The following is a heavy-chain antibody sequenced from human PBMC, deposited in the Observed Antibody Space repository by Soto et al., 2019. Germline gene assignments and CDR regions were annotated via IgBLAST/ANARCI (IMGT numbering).Heavy chain of an antibody. CDR1: GYSFTNYD. Sequence: QVQLVQSGAEVKKPGASVKVSCETSGYSFTNYDITWVRQAPGQGLEWIGWLNPHSGGVGYAQRFQGRVTMTRSTAIGTAFLELNSLTSDDTAVYYCAKGGFLGFCSGGSCYPDYRHYHMDVWGTGTAVIVSS. CDR3: AKGGFLGFCSGGSCYPDYRHYHMDV. J-gene: IGHJ6*03. CDR2: LNPHSGGV. D-gene: IGHD2-15*01. V-gene: IGHV1-8*01.